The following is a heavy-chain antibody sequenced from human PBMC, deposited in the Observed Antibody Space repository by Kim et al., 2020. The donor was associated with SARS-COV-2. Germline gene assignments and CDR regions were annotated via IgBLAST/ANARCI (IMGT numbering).Heavy chain of an antibody. CDR1: GFTFSRYW. CDR3: ASGPLPQYYFDY. J-gene: IGHJ4*02. D-gene: IGHD2-21*02. CDR2: INSDGSST. Sequence: GGSLRLSCAASGFTFSRYWMHWVRQAPGKGLVWVSRINSDGSSTSYADSVKGRFTISRDNAKNTLYLQMNSLRAEDTAVYYCASGPLPQYYFDYWGQGTLVTVSS. V-gene: IGHV3-74*01.